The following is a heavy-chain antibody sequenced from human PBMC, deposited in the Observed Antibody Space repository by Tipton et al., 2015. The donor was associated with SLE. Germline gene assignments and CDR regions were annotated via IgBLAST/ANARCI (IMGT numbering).Heavy chain of an antibody. CDR3: ARAGGGDSNWFDP. D-gene: IGHD2-21*01. J-gene: IGHJ5*02. Sequence: TLSLTCTVSGGSISSSSYYWGWIRQPPGKGLEWIGSIYYSGSTYYNPSLKSRVTISVDTSKNQFSLKLSSVTAADTAVYYCARAGGGDSNWFDPWGQGTLVTVS. V-gene: IGHV4-39*07. CDR1: GGSISSSSYY. CDR2: IYYSGST.